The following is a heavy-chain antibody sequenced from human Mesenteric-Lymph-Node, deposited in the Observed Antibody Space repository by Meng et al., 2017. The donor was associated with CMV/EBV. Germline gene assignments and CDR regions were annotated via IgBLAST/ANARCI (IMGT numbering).Heavy chain of an antibody. J-gene: IGHJ4*02. CDR1: GGSISTTNYS. Sequence: TVSGGSISTTNYSWAWIRQPPGKGLEWIGSIYYTGTTYYSPSLKSRVTISVDTSKNQFSLKLFSVTAADTAVYYCVREISGSSATTWGQGTLVTVSS. D-gene: IGHD6-13*01. V-gene: IGHV4-39*02. CDR2: IYYTGTT. CDR3: VREISGSSATT.